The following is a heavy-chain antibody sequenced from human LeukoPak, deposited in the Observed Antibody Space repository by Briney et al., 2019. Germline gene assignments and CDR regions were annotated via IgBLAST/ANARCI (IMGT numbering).Heavy chain of an antibody. V-gene: IGHV3-20*04. CDR3: AREGRFLEWLPTTYYYYYMDA. Sequence: GGSLRLSCAASGFTFDDYGMSWVRQAPGKGLEWVSGINWNGGSTGYADSVKGRFTISRDNAKNSLYLQMNSLRAEDTALYYCAREGRFLEWLPTTYYYYYMDAWGKGTTVTVSS. CDR1: GFTFDDYG. D-gene: IGHD3-3*01. J-gene: IGHJ6*03. CDR2: INWNGGST.